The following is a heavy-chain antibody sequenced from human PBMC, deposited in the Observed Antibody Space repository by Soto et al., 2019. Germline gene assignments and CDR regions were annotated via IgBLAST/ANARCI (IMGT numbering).Heavy chain of an antibody. D-gene: IGHD3-3*01. CDR3: AGRYYDFWSGYYSPGAFDI. V-gene: IGHV4-59*01. Sequence: SLMLCLRWSVAEGSSSSFYGSWIMKPPGKGLEWIGYIYCSGSTNYNPSLKSRVTISVDTSKNQFSLKLSSVTAADTAVYYCAGRYYDFWSGYYSPGAFDIWGQGTMVTVSS. CDR2: IYCSGST. J-gene: IGHJ3*02. CDR1: EGSSSSFY.